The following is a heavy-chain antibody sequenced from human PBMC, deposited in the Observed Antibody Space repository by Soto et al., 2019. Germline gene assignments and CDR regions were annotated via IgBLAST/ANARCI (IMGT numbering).Heavy chain of an antibody. CDR2: IWYDGSNK. Sequence: GGSLRLSCAASGFNFSSYGMHWVRQAPGKGLEWVAVIWYDGSNKYYADSVKGRFTISRDNSKNTLYLQMNSLRAEDTAVYYCARDIMTTVTHDAFDIWGQGTMVTVSS. V-gene: IGHV3-33*01. CDR1: GFNFSSYG. D-gene: IGHD4-17*01. CDR3: ARDIMTTVTHDAFDI. J-gene: IGHJ3*02.